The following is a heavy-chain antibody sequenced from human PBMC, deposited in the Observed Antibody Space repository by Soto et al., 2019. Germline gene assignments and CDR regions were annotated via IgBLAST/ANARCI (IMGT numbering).Heavy chain of an antibody. J-gene: IGHJ4*02. Sequence: QVQLQQWGAGLLKPSETLSLTCAVCGGSFSGYYWSWIRQPPGKGLEWIGEINHSGSTNYNPSLKSRVTISVDTSKNQFSLKLSSVTAADTAVYYCARGRRVGTSIFDWGQGTLVTVSS. V-gene: IGHV4-34*01. D-gene: IGHD1-26*01. CDR1: GGSFSGYY. CDR3: ARGRRVGTSIFD. CDR2: INHSGST.